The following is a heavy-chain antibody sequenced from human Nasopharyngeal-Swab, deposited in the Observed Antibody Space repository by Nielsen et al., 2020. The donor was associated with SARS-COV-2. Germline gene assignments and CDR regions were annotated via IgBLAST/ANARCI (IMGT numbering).Heavy chain of an antibody. D-gene: IGHD6-19*01. J-gene: IGHJ5*02. Sequence: GESLKTSCAASGFTFSSYSMNWVRQAPGKGLEWVSSISSSSSYIYYADSVKGRFTISRDNAKNSLYLQMNSLRAEDTAVYYCARDTIAVAENWFDPGAREPWSPSPQ. CDR2: ISSSSSYI. V-gene: IGHV3-21*01. CDR3: ARDTIAVAENWFDP. CDR1: GFTFSSYS.